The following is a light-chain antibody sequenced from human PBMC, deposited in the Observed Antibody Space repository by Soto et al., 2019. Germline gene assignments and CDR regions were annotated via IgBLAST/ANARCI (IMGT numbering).Light chain of an antibody. Sequence: QSVLTQPPSASGSPGQSVAISCTGTSSDVGGYNYVSWYQQHPGKAPKLVIYEVNKRPSGVPDRFSGSKSGNTASLTVSGLQAEDAADYYCSSYAGSSNVFGTGTKVTVL. CDR1: SSDVGGYNY. CDR2: EVN. J-gene: IGLJ1*01. V-gene: IGLV2-8*01. CDR3: SSYAGSSNV.